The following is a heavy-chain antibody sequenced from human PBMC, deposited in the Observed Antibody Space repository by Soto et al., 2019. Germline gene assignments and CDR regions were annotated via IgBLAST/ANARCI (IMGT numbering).Heavy chain of an antibody. Sequence: QVQLVESGGGVVQPGRSLRLSCAASGFTFSSYAMHWVRQAPGKGLEWVAVISYDGRNKYYADSVKGRFTISRDNSKTTLYLQMNSLRAEDTAVYYCARDRIVVVTSTPYYYYYGMDVWGQGTTVTVSS. V-gene: IGHV3-30-3*01. CDR2: ISYDGRNK. D-gene: IGHD2-21*02. CDR3: ARDRIVVVTSTPYYYYYGMDV. J-gene: IGHJ6*02. CDR1: GFTFSSYA.